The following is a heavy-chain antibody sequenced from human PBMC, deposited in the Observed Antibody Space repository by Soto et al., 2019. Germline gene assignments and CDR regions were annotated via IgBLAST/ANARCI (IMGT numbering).Heavy chain of an antibody. CDR1: GGSISSYY. D-gene: IGHD1-1*01. V-gene: IGHV4-59*01. CDR3: ARYNWNDAGAFDI. J-gene: IGHJ3*02. Sequence: PAETLSLTCTVSGGSISSYYWSWIRQPPGKGLEGIGYIYYSGSTNYTPSLKSRVTIAVDTSKNQFSLKLSSVTAADTAVYYCARYNWNDAGAFDIWGQGTMVTVS. CDR2: IYYSGST.